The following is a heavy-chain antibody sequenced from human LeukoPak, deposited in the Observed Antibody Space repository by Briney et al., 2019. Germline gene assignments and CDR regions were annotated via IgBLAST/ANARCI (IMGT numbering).Heavy chain of an antibody. Sequence: PGGSLRLSCAASGFTFSSYEMNWVRQAPGKGLEWVSYISSSGSTIYYADSVKGRFTISRDNSKNTLYLQMNSLRAEDTAVYYCAKDIYYYDSSRYFQHWGQGTLVTVSS. V-gene: IGHV3-48*03. D-gene: IGHD3-22*01. J-gene: IGHJ1*01. CDR1: GFTFSSYE. CDR2: ISSSGSTI. CDR3: AKDIYYYDSSRYFQH.